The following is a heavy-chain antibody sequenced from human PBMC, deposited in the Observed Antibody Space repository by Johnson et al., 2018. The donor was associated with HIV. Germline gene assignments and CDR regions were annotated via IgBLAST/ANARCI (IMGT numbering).Heavy chain of an antibody. CDR2: INVEGSRS. CDR1: GFTFSNYW. Sequence: VQLVESGGGVFQPGGSLRLSCGSSGFTFSNYWLQWIRQAPGTGLVWVSRINVEGSRSTYGDSGKGRLTIARDNAKNTLYLEMKSLRSEDTAVYYCARTSCSGASCLGYDPFDVWGQGTMVTVSS. V-gene: IGHV3-74*02. D-gene: IGHD2-15*01. CDR3: ARTSCSGASCLGYDPFDV. J-gene: IGHJ3*01.